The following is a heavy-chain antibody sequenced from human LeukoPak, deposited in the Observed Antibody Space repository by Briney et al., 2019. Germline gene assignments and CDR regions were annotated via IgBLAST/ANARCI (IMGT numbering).Heavy chain of an antibody. CDR1: GFTVSSNY. CDR3: ARVDIYNWYYFDY. CDR2: IYTGGNT. Sequence: GGSLRLSCAASGFTVSSNYINWVRQAPGKGLEWVSVIYTGGNTYYAESVRGRFTISRDNSKNTLYLHMNSLRAEDTAVYYCARVDIYNWYYFDYWARELWSPSPQ. V-gene: IGHV3-53*01. D-gene: IGHD1-20*01. J-gene: IGHJ4*02.